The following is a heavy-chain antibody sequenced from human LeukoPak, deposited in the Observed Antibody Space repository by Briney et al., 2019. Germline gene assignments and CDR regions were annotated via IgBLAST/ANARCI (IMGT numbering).Heavy chain of an antibody. CDR3: ARGGSRMTTFYIIDY. V-gene: IGHV1-3*04. J-gene: IGHJ4*02. D-gene: IGHD4-11*01. Sequence: ASVKVSCKASGYTLTSYAIHWVRQAPGQRPEWMGWINTGNGNTKYSQKFQGRVAITRDTSANTAYMELSSLRFEDTAVYYCARGGSRMTTFYIIDYWGQGTLVTVSS. CDR1: GYTLTSYA. CDR2: INTGNGNT.